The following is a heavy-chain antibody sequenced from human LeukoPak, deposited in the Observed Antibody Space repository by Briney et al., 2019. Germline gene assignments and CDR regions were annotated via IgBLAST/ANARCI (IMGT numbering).Heavy chain of an antibody. CDR2: IYYSGST. CDR1: GGSISSGDYY. D-gene: IGHD3-22*01. J-gene: IGHJ3*02. CDR3: ASAYYYDSSGYYHDAFDI. Sequence: PSETLSLTCTVSGGSISSGDYYWSWIRQHPGKGLEWIGYIYYSGSTYYNPSLKSRVTISVDTSKNQFSLKLSSVTAADTAVYYCASAYYYDSSGYYHDAFDIWGQGTMVTVSS. V-gene: IGHV4-30-4*08.